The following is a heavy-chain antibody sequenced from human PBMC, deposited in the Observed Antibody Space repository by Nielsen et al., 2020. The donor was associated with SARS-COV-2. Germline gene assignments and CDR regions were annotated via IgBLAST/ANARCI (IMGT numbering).Heavy chain of an antibody. V-gene: IGHV4-34*01. J-gene: IGHJ5*02. CDR3: ARKYSSGWYARDP. D-gene: IGHD6-19*01. CDR1: GGSFSGYY. CDR2: INHSGST. Sequence: SETLSLTCAVYGGSFSGYYWSWIRQPPGKGLEWIGEINHSGSTNYNPSLKSRVTISVDTSKNQFSLKLSSVTAADTAVYYCARKYSSGWYARDPWGQGTLVTVSS.